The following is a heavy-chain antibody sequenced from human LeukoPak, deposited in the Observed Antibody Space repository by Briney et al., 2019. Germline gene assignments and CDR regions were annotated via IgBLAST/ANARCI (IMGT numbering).Heavy chain of an antibody. CDR3: AKEYGYDYNYFYSMDV. J-gene: IGHJ6*03. CDR2: ISGSGGST. CDR1: GFTFSSYA. V-gene: IGHV3-23*01. Sequence: PGGSLRLSCAASGFTFSSYAMSWVRQAPEKGLESVSTISGSGGSTYYTDSVRGRFTISRENSKNTVYLQMNSLRAEDTAVYFCAKEYGYDYNYFYSMDVWGKGTTVTISS. D-gene: IGHD1-1*01.